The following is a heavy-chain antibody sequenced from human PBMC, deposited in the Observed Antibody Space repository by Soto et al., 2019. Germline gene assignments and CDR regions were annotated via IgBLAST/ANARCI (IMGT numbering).Heavy chain of an antibody. CDR2: ISRSGDNK. CDR3: AKGGVGSSWAKYYFDS. D-gene: IGHD6-13*01. Sequence: EVQLSESGGGFVQPGGSLRLSCAVSGFIFSNFAMTWVRQAPGQGLEWVSGISRSGDNKYYADSVKGRFTISRDNSRNTFYLQMDSLRPEDTATYFCAKGGVGSSWAKYYFDSWGQGILVTVSS. J-gene: IGHJ4*02. V-gene: IGHV3-23*01. CDR1: GFIFSNFA.